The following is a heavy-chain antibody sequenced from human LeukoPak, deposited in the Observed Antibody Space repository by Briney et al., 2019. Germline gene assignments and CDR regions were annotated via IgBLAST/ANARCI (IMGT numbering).Heavy chain of an antibody. J-gene: IGHJ4*02. CDR2: ITWNSDTR. V-gene: IGHV3-9*01. Sequence: GGSLRLSCAASGFTFSSYWMHWVRQAPGKGLEWVSGITWNSDTRVYADSVKGRFAISRDNAKNSLYLQMNSLRPEDTALYYCVKGFFPPDRLLSYDGSGINYYLDCWGQGTLVTVSS. CDR3: VKGFFPPDRLLSYDGSGINYYLDC. CDR1: GFTFSSYW. D-gene: IGHD3-22*01.